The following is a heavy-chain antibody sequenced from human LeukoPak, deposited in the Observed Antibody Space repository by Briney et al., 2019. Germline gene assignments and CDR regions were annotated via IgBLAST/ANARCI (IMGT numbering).Heavy chain of an antibody. V-gene: IGHV1-69*06. CDR3: ATGYSYGYGYYYGMDV. J-gene: IGHJ6*02. CDR2: IIPIFGTA. CDR1: GGTFSSYA. D-gene: IGHD5-18*01. Sequence: SVKVSCKASGGTFSSYAISWVRQAPGQGLEWMGGIIPIFGTANYAQKFQGRVTMTEDTSTDTAYMELSSLRSEDTAVYYCATGYSYGYGYYYGMDVWGQGTTVTVSS.